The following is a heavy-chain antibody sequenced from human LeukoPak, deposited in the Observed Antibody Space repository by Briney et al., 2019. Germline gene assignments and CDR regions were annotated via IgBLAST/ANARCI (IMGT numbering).Heavy chain of an antibody. D-gene: IGHD1-1*01. CDR2: IIPIFGTA. CDR1: GGTFSSYA. Sequence: ASVKVSCTASGGTFSSYAISWVRQAPGQGLEWMGGIIPIFGTANYAQKFQGRVTITADESTSTAYMELSSLRSEDTAVYYCARGFLNWNENDAFDIWGQGTMVTVSS. CDR3: ARGFLNWNENDAFDI. V-gene: IGHV1-69*13. J-gene: IGHJ3*02.